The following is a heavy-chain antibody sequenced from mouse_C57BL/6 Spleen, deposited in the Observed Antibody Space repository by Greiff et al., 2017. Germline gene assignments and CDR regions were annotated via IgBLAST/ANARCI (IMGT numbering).Heavy chain of an antibody. CDR1: GFSLSTSGMG. CDR2: IYWDDDK. J-gene: IGHJ3*01. V-gene: IGHV8-12*01. Sequence: QVTLKESGPGILQSSQTLSLTCSFSGFSLSTSGMGVSWIRQPSGKGLEWLAHIYWDDDKRYNPSLKSRFTISKDTSRNQVFLKITSVDTADTATYYCARDDYDSWFAYWGQGTLVTVSA. D-gene: IGHD2-4*01. CDR3: ARDDYDSWFAY.